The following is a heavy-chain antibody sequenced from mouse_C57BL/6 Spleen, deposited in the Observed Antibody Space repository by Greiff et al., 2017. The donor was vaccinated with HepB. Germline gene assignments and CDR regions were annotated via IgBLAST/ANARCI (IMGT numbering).Heavy chain of an antibody. J-gene: IGHJ4*01. CDR3: AQSLIYYYGSSGMDYAMDY. V-gene: IGHV1-7*01. Sequence: VQLQQSGAELAKPGASVKLSCKASGYTFTSYWMHWVKQRPGQGLEWIGYINPSSGYTKYNQKFKDKATLTADKSSSTAYMQLSSLTYEDSAVYDCAQSLIYYYGSSGMDYAMDYWGQGTSVTVSS. CDR1: GYTFTSYW. CDR2: INPSSGYT. D-gene: IGHD1-1*01.